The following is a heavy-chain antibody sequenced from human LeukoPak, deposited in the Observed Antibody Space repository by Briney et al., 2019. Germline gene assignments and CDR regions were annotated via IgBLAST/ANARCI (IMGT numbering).Heavy chain of an antibody. CDR2: IIPILGIA. Sequence: GSSVKVSCKASGGTFSSYAISWVRQAPGQGLEWMGRIIPILGIANYAQKFQGRVTITADKSTSTAYMELSSLRSEDTAVYYCARIRYYGGNSGYYYGMDVWGQGTTVTVSS. CDR1: GGTFSSYA. V-gene: IGHV1-69*04. J-gene: IGHJ6*02. CDR3: ARIRYYGGNSGYYYGMDV. D-gene: IGHD4-17*01.